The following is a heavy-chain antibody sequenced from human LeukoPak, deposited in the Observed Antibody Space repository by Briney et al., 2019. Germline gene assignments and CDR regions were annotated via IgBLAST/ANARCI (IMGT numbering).Heavy chain of an antibody. CDR1: GYSFTSNY. CDR3: ARDQEAFDY. CDR2: IYPRDGST. Sequence: ASVKVSCKASGYSFTSNYIHWVRQAPGQGLEWMGMIYPRDGSTSYAQKFQGRVTVTRDTSTSTVHMELSGPRSEDTAVYYCARDQEAFDYWGQGTLVTVSS. V-gene: IGHV1-46*01. J-gene: IGHJ4*02.